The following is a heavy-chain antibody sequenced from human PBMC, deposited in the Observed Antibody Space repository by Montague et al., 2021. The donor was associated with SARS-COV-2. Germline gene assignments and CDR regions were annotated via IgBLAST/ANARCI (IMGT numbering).Heavy chain of an antibody. V-gene: IGHV4-34*01. Sequence: SETLSLTCTVSGGPISGYSWNWIRQPPGKGPEWIGEINASGSTNYNPSLESRVTISVDTSKNQFSLKLNSVTAADTAMYYCARGVMAATPVWDYWGQGTLVTVSS. CDR2: INASGST. D-gene: IGHD2-15*01. CDR1: GGPISGYS. CDR3: ARGVMAATPVWDY. J-gene: IGHJ4*02.